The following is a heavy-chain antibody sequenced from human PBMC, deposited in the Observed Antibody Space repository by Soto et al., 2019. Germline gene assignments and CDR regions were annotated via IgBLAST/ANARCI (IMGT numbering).Heavy chain of an antibody. D-gene: IGHD3-10*01. J-gene: IGHJ5*02. CDR3: ARDVLITMVLGGSNCFDP. V-gene: IGHV4-4*07. CDR2: IYTSGST. Sequence: SETLSLTCTVSGGSISSYYWSWIRQPAGKGLEWIGRIYTSGSTNYNPSLKSRVTMSVDTSKNQFSLKLSSVTAADTAVYYCARDVLITMVLGGSNCFDPWGQGTLVTVSS. CDR1: GGSISSYY.